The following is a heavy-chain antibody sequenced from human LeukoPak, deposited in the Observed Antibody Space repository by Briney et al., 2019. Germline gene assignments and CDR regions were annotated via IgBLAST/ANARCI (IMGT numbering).Heavy chain of an antibody. CDR2: IRYDGSNK. V-gene: IGHV3-30*02. Sequence: GGSLRLSCAASGFTFSSYGMHWVRQAPGKGLEWVAFIRYDGSNKYYADSVKGRFTISRDNSKNTLYLQMNSLRAEDTAVYYCARDLTSGWYGSIDYWGQGTLVTVSS. CDR1: GFTFSSYG. CDR3: ARDLTSGWYGSIDY. J-gene: IGHJ4*02. D-gene: IGHD6-19*01.